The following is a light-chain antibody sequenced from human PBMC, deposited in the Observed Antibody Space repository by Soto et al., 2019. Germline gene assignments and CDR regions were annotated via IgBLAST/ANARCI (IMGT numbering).Light chain of an antibody. Sequence: DIPMTQSPSSLSASVGDRVTITCRASQSISSYLNWYQQKPGKAPKLLIYAASSLQSGVPSRFSGSGSGTDFTLTISSLQPEDFATYYCQQRYSTLFTFGPGTKVDIK. CDR1: QSISSY. CDR3: QQRYSTLFT. J-gene: IGKJ3*01. V-gene: IGKV1-39*01. CDR2: AAS.